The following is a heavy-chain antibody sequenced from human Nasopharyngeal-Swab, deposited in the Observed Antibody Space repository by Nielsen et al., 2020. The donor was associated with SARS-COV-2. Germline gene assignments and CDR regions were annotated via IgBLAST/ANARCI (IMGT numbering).Heavy chain of an antibody. CDR3: AKSGVRGVIRYAFDI. J-gene: IGHJ3*02. Sequence: WIRQPPGKGLEWVSAISGSGGSTYYADSVKGRFTISRDKSKNTLYLQMNSLRAEDTAVYYCAKSGVRGVIRYAFDIWGQGTMVTVSS. D-gene: IGHD3-10*01. V-gene: IGHV3-23*01. CDR2: ISGSGGST.